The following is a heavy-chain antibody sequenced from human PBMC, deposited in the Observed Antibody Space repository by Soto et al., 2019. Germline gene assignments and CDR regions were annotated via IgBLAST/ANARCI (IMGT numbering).Heavy chain of an antibody. CDR2: IYYSGST. CDR3: ARPRGGIAAAGRLNWFDP. Sequence: SETLSLTCTVSGGSISSSSYYWGWIRQPPGKGLEWIGSIYYSGSTYYNPSLKSRVTISVDTSKNQFSLKLSSVTAADTAVYYCARPRGGIAAAGRLNWFDPWGQGTLVTVSS. CDR1: GGSISSSSYY. V-gene: IGHV4-39*01. D-gene: IGHD6-13*01. J-gene: IGHJ5*02.